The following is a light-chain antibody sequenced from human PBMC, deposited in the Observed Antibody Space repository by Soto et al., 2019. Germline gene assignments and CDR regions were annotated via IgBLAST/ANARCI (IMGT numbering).Light chain of an antibody. CDR1: SSNVGGYNY. Sequence: QSGPNQPASVTGSPGESITIFCTGTSSNVGGYNYVSWYQQHPGKAPKLLIYDVSNRPSGVSNRFSGSKSGNTASLTISVLQAEDEADYYCSSYTSSRDYVFGTGTKVTVL. J-gene: IGLJ1*01. CDR3: SSYTSSRDYV. CDR2: DVS. V-gene: IGLV2-14*01.